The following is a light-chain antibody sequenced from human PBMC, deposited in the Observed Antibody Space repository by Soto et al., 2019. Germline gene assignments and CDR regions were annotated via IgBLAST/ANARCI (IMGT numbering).Light chain of an antibody. CDR1: QSISSW. J-gene: IGKJ1*01. V-gene: IGKV1-5*03. CDR2: KAS. CDR3: QQYNSYSWT. Sequence: DIQMTQSPCTLSAYVGDRVTNTCRASQSISSWLAWYQQKPGKAPKLLIYKASSLESGVPSRFSGSGSGTEFTLTISSLQPDDFATYYCQQYNSYSWTFGQGTKVDIK.